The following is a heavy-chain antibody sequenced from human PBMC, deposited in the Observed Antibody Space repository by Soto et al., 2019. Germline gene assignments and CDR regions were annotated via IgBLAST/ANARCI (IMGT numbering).Heavy chain of an antibody. CDR1: GLTVSTNY. J-gene: IGHJ4*02. D-gene: IGHD1-26*01. CDR2: IYSDGST. V-gene: IGHV3-66*01. Sequence: EVKLVESGGGLVQPGGALRLACAAAGLTVSTNYMSWVRQTPRKGLEWVSVIYSDGSTYYQDSVRGRFTISRDNSKNTVYLQMNSLRVEDTAVYYCTSGASGRYPNTLDYSGQGTLVTVSS. CDR3: TSGASGRYPNTLDY.